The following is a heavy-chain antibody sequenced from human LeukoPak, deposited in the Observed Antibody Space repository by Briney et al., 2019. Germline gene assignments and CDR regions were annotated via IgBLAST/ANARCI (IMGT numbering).Heavy chain of an antibody. CDR3: ARTSGSYPELYYFDY. J-gene: IGHJ4*02. V-gene: IGHV1-18*01. CDR2: ISAYNGNT. Sequence: ASVKVSCKASGYTFTSYGISWVRQAPGQGLEWMGWISAYNGNTNYAQKLQGRVTMTTDTSTSTAYMELRSLRSDDTAVYYCARTSGSYPELYYFDYWGQGTLVTVSS. D-gene: IGHD1-26*01. CDR1: GYTFTSYG.